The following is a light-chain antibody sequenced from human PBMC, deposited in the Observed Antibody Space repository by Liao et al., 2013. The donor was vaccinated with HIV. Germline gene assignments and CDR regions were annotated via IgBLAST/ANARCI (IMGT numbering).Light chain of an antibody. J-gene: IGLJ3*02. CDR3: QVWDSSSDHWV. V-gene: IGLV3-21*01. Sequence: SYVLTQPPSVSVAPGQTARITCGGKKIGTTSVHWYQQRSGQAPVLVIFYDSARPSGIPERFSGTNSADTATLTISRVEAGDEADYYCQVWDSSSDHWVFGGGTKLTVL. CDR2: YDS. CDR1: KIGTTS.